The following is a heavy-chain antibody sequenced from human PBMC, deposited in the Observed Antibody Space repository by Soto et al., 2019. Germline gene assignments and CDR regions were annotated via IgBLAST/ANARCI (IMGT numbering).Heavy chain of an antibody. D-gene: IGHD1-1*01. CDR3: ARGSGIVELPGELEDVKYDY. CDR2: INESGST. V-gene: IGHV4-34*01. J-gene: IGHJ4*02. Sequence: QVQLQQWGAGLVKPSETLSLSCAVYGQSFSGHSWAWIRQPPGKGLEWIGEINESGSTYYNPSLKRRVTISTDTSKNQFSLKLSSVSAADTAAYFCARGSGIVELPGELEDVKYDYWGQGTLVNVSS. CDR1: GQSFSGHS.